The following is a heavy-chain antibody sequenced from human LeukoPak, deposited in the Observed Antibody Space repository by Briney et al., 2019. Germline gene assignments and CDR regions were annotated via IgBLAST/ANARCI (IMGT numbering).Heavy chain of an antibody. J-gene: IGHJ6*02. CDR1: GLTFSKAW. Sequence: PGGSLRLSCAASGLTFSKAWMSWIRQPPGKGLEWIGEINHSGSTNYNPSLKSRVTISVDTSKNQFSLKLSSVTAADTAVYYCARQKNRGPLGGMDVWGQGTTVTVSS. D-gene: IGHD7-27*01. CDR3: ARQKNRGPLGGMDV. CDR2: INHSGST. V-gene: IGHV4-34*01.